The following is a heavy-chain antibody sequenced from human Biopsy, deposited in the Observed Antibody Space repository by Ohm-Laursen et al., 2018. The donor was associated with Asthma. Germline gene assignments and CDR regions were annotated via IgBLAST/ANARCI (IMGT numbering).Heavy chain of an antibody. J-gene: IGHJ4*02. CDR3: ARARETTNYGDSDFDI. CDR1: GFSFDNYF. Sequence: ASVKVSCKASGFSFDNYFMHWVRQAPGQGLEWMGIINPSGAGTRYAEKFRGRLIVTRDASTRTAFMDLRSLRSDDTAIYFCARARETTNYGDSDFDIWGQGALITVSS. CDR2: INPSGAGT. D-gene: IGHD2-8*01. V-gene: IGHV1-46*02.